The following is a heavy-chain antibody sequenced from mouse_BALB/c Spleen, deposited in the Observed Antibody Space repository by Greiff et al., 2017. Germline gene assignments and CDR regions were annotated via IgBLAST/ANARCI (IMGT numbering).Heavy chain of an antibody. J-gene: IGHJ3*01. V-gene: IGHV1-7*01. Sequence: VKLVESGAELAKPGASVKMSCKASGYTFTSYWMHWVKQRPGQGLEWIGYINPSTGYTEYNQKFKDKATLTADKSSSTAYMQLSSLTSEDSAVYYCARLTGTAWFAYWGQGTLVTVSA. CDR2: INPSTGYT. CDR3: ARLTGTAWFAY. D-gene: IGHD4-1*01. CDR1: GYTFTSYW.